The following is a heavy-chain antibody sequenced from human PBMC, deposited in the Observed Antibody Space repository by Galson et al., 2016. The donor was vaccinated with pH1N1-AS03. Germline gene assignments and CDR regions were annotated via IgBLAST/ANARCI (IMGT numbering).Heavy chain of an antibody. CDR1: GYTFTGYY. D-gene: IGHD6-13*01. J-gene: IGHJ6*02. CDR3: VRGSDSSNWYYYGMDV. V-gene: IGHV1-2*02. CDR2: INPNSGGT. Sequence: SVKVSCKASGYTFTGYYIHWVRQAPGQGLEWMGWINPNSGGTNSAQKFQGRVTMTRDTSISTAYMDLSRLRSDDTAVYYCVRGSDSSNWYYYGMDVWGQGTTVTVSS.